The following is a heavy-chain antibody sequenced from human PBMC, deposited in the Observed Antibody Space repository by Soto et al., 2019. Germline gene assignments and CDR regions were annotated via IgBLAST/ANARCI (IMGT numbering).Heavy chain of an antibody. V-gene: IGHV3-23*01. Sequence: EVQLLESGGGLVQPGGSLRLSCAASGFTFHTYAMSWVRQTPGKGLEWISGILGSGGTYYADSVKGRFTISRDNSKNTLYLQMNILRAEDTAMYYCAKDRQPDGFWPFDHWGQGTLITVSS. CDR1: GFTFHTYA. D-gene: IGHD3-3*01. CDR2: ILGSGGT. CDR3: AKDRQPDGFWPFDH. J-gene: IGHJ4*02.